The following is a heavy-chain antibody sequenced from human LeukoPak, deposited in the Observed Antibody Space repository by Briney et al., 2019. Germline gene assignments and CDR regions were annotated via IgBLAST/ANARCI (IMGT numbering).Heavy chain of an antibody. J-gene: IGHJ4*02. D-gene: IGHD3-3*01. CDR1: GVSISSYY. CDR2: IYYSGST. Sequence: SETLSLTCTVSGVSISSYYWSWIRQPPGKGLEWIGYIYYSGSTNYNPSLKSRVTISVDTSKNQFSLKLSSVTAADTAVYYCARVQDGVTIFGVVPELYFDYWGQGTLVTVSS. V-gene: IGHV4-59*01. CDR3: ARVQDGVTIFGVVPELYFDY.